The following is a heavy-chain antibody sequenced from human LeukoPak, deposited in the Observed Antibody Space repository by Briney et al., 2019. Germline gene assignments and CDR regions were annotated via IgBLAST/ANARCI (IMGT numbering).Heavy chain of an antibody. D-gene: IGHD2-15*01. CDR2: INPNSGGT. CDR3: ARAPDCSGGSCYSGGWFDP. CDR1: GYTFTGYY. J-gene: IGHJ5*02. Sequence: GASVKVSCKASGYTFTGYYMHWVRQAPGQGLEWMGWINPNSGGTNYAQKSQGWVTMTRDTSISTAYMELSRLRSDDTAVYYCARAPDCSGGSCYSGGWFDPWGQGTLVTVSS. V-gene: IGHV1-2*04.